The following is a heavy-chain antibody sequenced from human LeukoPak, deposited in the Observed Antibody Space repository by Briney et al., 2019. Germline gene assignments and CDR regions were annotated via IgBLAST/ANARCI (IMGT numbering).Heavy chain of an antibody. Sequence: SETLSLTCTVSGGSTSSYYWSWIPQPAGKGLEWIGRIYTSGSTNYNPSLKSRVTISVDKSKNQFSLKLSSVTAADTAVYYCARAGTYCSSTSCYEFDPWGQGTLVTVSS. CDR1: GGSTSSYY. V-gene: IGHV4-4*07. CDR3: ARAGTYCSSTSCYEFDP. CDR2: IYTSGST. D-gene: IGHD2-2*01. J-gene: IGHJ5*02.